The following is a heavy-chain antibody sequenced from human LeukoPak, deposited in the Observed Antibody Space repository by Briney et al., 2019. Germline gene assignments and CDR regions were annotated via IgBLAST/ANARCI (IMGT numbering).Heavy chain of an antibody. D-gene: IGHD1-26*01. CDR2: ISGSGGST. CDR1: GFTFSSYS. J-gene: IGHJ3*02. V-gene: IGHV3-23*01. CDR3: AKLGGATVAFDI. Sequence: GGSLRLSCAASGFTFSSYSMEWVRQAPGKGPEWVSAISGSGGSTYYADSVKGRFTISRDNSKNTLYLQMNSLRAEDTAVYYCAKLGGATVAFDIWGQGTMVTVSS.